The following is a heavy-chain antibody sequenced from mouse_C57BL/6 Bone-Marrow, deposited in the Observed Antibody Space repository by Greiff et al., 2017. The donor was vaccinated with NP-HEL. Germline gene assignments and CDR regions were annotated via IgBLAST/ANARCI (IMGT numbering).Heavy chain of an antibody. D-gene: IGHD4-1*01. CDR3: ARDAGLGRAWFAY. V-gene: IGHV7-1*01. J-gene: IGHJ3*01. CDR1: GFTFSDFY. CDR2: SRNNANDYST. Sequence: EVPLVESGGGLVQSGRSLSLSCATSGFTFSDFYMEWVRPAPGKGLEWIAASRNNANDYSTEYSASVQGRFIVSRDTSQSILYLQMNALRAEDTAIDYCARDAGLGRAWFAYWGQGTLVTVSA.